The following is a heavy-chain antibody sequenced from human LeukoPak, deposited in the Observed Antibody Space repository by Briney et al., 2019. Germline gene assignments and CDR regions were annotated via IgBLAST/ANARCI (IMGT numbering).Heavy chain of an antibody. Sequence: ASVKVPCKATGYTFTDYYIHWMRQAPGQGLEWMGWINPNSGGTNYAQKFQGRVTMTRDTSISTAYMELSRLRSDDTAVYYCATDITTVDAFDIWGQGTMVTVSS. CDR2: INPNSGGT. CDR1: GYTFTDYY. D-gene: IGHD1-14*01. J-gene: IGHJ3*02. CDR3: ATDITTVDAFDI. V-gene: IGHV1-2*02.